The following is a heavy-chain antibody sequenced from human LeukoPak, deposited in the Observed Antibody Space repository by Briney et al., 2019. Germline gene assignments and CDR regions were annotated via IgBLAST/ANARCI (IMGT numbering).Heavy chain of an antibody. J-gene: IGHJ4*02. V-gene: IGHV3-7*01. CDR1: QFTFSYYW. Sequence: GGSLRLSCTASQFTFSYYWMSWVRQGPGKGLEWVANIKQDESETYYVDSVKGRFTISRDNAKKSLYLQMNSLRAEDTAVYYCARIAGVIGNFRIEYWGQGTLVTVSS. D-gene: IGHD2-21*01. CDR3: ARIAGVIGNFRIEY. CDR2: IKQDESET.